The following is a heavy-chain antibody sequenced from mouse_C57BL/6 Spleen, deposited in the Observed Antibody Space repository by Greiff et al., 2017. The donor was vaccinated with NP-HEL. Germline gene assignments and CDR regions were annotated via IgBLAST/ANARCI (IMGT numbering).Heavy chain of an antibody. J-gene: IGHJ2*01. D-gene: IGHD2-3*01. CDR2: IDPSDSYT. CDR3: ARGGLLPYFDY. V-gene: IGHV1-50*01. Sequence: VQLQQPGAELVKPGASVKLSCKASGYTFTSYWMQWVKQRPGQGLEWIGEIDPSDSYTNYNQKFKGKATLTVDTSSSTAYMQLSSLTSEDSAVYYCARGGLLPYFDYWGQGTTLTVSS. CDR1: GYTFTSYW.